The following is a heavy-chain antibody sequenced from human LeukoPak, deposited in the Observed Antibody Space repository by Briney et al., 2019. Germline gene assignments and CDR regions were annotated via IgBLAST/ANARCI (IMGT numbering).Heavy chain of an antibody. CDR2: ISGSGGST. D-gene: IGHD2-2*01. J-gene: IGHJ4*02. CDR1: GFTFSSYA. CDR3: AKGLIDCSSTSCYRRNPLQFDY. Sequence: GGSLRLSCAASGFTFSSYAMSWVRQAPGKGLEWVSAISGSGGSTYYADSVKGRFTISRDNSKNTLYLQMNSLRAEDTAVYYCAKGLIDCSSTSCYRRNPLQFDYWGQGTLVTVSS. V-gene: IGHV3-23*01.